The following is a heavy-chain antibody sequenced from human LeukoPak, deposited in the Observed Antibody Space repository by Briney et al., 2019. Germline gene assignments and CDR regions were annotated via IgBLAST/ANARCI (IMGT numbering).Heavy chain of an antibody. CDR1: GFTSSSYW. CDR2: ISGDGTAR. V-gene: IGHV3-74*01. CDR3: ARDSSGPAF. D-gene: IGHD3-22*01. J-gene: IGHJ4*02. Sequence: GGSLRLSCAASGFTSSSYWMHWVRQVPGKGLVWVSRISGDGTARNYADSVKGRFTVSGDYSKNTLYLQMNNLRADDTAVYYCARDSSGPAFWGQGTLVTVSS.